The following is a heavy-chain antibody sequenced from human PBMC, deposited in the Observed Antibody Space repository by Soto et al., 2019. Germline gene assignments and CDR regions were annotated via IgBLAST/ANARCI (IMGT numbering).Heavy chain of an antibody. J-gene: IGHJ6*03. CDR1: GGSISSYY. Sequence: PSETLSLTCTVSGGSISSYYWSWIRQPPGKGLEWIGYIYYSGSTYYNPSLKSRVTISVDTSKNQFSLKLSSVTAADTAVYYCASGVVVAATPVDMDVWGKGTTVTVSS. D-gene: IGHD2-15*01. CDR3: ASGVVVAATPVDMDV. V-gene: IGHV4-59*12. CDR2: IYYSGST.